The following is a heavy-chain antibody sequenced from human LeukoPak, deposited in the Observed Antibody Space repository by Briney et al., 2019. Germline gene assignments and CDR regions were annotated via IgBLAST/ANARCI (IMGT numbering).Heavy chain of an antibody. CDR2: IYHSGST. CDR3: ARLDLGDSGGYYWEYFDY. D-gene: IGHD3-22*01. Sequence: PSETLSLTCAVSGGSISSSNWWSWVRQPPGKGLEWIGEIYHSGSTNYNPSLKSRVTISVDKSKNQFSLKLSSVTAADTAVYYCARLDLGDSGGYYWEYFDYWGQGTLVTVSS. J-gene: IGHJ4*02. V-gene: IGHV4-4*02. CDR1: GGSISSSNW.